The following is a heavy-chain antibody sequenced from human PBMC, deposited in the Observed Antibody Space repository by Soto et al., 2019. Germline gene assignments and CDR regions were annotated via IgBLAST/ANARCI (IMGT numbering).Heavy chain of an antibody. D-gene: IGHD3-3*01. CDR2: IFYSGAF. J-gene: IGHJ4*02. V-gene: IGHV4-31*03. CDR3: VRGPDTPSIFGVALPYFFDS. CDR1: GGSISSDSSY. Sequence: VQLQESGPGLVKPSQTLSLTCTVSGGSISSDSSYWSWIRQRPVMGLEWIGYIFYSGAFYYTPSLRGRVILLADTSKNHFALRLSSVTAADTAVYYCVRGPDTPSIFGVALPYFFDSWGQGTQVTVSS.